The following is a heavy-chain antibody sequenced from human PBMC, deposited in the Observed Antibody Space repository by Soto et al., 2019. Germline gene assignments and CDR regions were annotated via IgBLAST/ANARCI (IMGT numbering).Heavy chain of an antibody. CDR3: ARDWGITGTPGDAFDI. V-gene: IGHV6-1*01. Sequence: SQTLSLTCAISGDSVSSNSAAWNWIRQSPSRGLEWLGRTYYRSKWYNDYAVSVKSRITINPDTSKNQFSLRLNSVTPEDTAVYYCARDWGITGTPGDAFDIWGQGTMVTVSS. CDR1: GDSVSSNSAA. CDR2: TYYRSKWYN. J-gene: IGHJ3*02. D-gene: IGHD1-20*01.